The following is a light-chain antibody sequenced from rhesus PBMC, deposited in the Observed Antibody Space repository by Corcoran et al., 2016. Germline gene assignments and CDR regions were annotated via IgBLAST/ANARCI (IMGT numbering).Light chain of an antibody. V-gene: IGLV2-13*02. Sequence: AALTQSPSVSGSPGQAVTISCTGPSSVIGDYKRVYWYQQHPGKAPKVMIYGVSERPSGVSDRFSGSKSGNPASLTISGLQAEDDADYYCGSYGSISAFIFGIGTRLTVL. J-gene: IGLJ1*01. CDR2: GVS. CDR3: GSYGSISAFI. CDR1: SSVIGDYKR.